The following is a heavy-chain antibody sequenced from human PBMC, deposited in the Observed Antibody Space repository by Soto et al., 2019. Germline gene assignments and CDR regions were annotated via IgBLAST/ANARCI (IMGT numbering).Heavy chain of an antibody. Sequence: ASVKVSCKASGYAFSNNDISWVRQATGQGLEWMGWMNPNSGTGGYAQKFQGRVTMTRDTSTSTAYMELSSLASDDTAIYYCARMATYGTLNWFDPWGQGTLVTVSS. CDR3: ARMATYGTLNWFDP. V-gene: IGHV1-8*01. D-gene: IGHD2-21*01. J-gene: IGHJ5*02. CDR2: MNPNSGTG. CDR1: GYAFSNND.